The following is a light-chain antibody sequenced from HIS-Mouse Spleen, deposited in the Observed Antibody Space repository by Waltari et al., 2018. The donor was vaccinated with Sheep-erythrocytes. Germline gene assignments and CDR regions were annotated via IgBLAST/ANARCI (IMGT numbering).Light chain of an antibody. V-gene: IGLV2-23*01. J-gene: IGLJ3*02. CDR3: CSYAGSSTPWV. CDR2: EGS. Sequence: QSALTQPASVSGSPGQSITLPCTGTSSDVGSYNLVPWYQRHPGKAPKLMLYEGSKRRLGVSNRFSGCKACNTASLTAAGLQAEDEADDCCCSYAGSSTPWVFGGGTKLTVL. CDR1: SSDVGSYNL.